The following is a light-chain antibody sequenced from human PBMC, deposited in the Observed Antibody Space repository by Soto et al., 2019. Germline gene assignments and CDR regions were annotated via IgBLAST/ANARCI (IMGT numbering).Light chain of an antibody. J-gene: IGKJ1*01. CDR3: QKYNSAPWT. CDR1: QGINNY. CDR2: GAS. V-gene: IGKV1-27*01. Sequence: DIQMTQSPSSLSASLGDRVTITCRASQGINNYLAWYQQRPGKVPKLLISGASSLHSGVPSRFNGSGSGTHFTLTLSSLQPEDVATYYCQKYNSAPWTFGQGTKIDIK.